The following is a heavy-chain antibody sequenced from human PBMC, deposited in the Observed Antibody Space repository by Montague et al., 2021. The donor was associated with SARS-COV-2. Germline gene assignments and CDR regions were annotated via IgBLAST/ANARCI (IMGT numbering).Heavy chain of an antibody. CDR3: ARGSRVVGITPGFGY. CDR2: IDHSGNT. D-gene: IGHD2-21*01. V-gene: IGHV4-34*01. J-gene: IGHJ4*02. Sequence: SETLSLTCAVYRGSFHIFSWGWIRQSPGKGLEWIGEIDHSGNTNYNPSLKSRVTISVDTSKNQCSLNLTSVTAAATAMSYCARGSRVVGITPGFGYWGQGTQVAVSS. CDR1: RGSFHIFS.